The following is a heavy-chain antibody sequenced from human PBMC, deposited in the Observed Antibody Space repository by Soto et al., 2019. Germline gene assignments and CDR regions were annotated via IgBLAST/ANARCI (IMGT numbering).Heavy chain of an antibody. CDR3: ARRAKTYGGIDY. J-gene: IGHJ4*02. Sequence: SETLSLTCTVSGGSISSYYWSWIRQPPGKGLEWIGYIYYSGSTNYNPSLKSRVTISVDTSKNQFSLKLSSVTAADTAVYYCARRAKTYGGIDYWGQGTLVTVSS. D-gene: IGHD4-17*01. V-gene: IGHV4-59*01. CDR2: IYYSGST. CDR1: GGSISSYY.